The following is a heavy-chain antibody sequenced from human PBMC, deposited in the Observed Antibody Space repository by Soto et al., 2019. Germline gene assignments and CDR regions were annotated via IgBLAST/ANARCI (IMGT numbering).Heavy chain of an antibody. D-gene: IGHD3-22*01. J-gene: IGHJ4*02. V-gene: IGHV3-30*18. CDR1: GFTFSSYG. Sequence: QVQLVESGGGVVQPGRSLRLSCAASGFTFSSYGMHWVRQAPGKGLEWVAVISYDGSNKYYADSVKGRFTISRDNSKNTLDLQMNSLRAEDTAVYYCAKDGLYDSSGYYWESRNDYWGQGTLVTVSS. CDR2: ISYDGSNK. CDR3: AKDGLYDSSGYYWESRNDY.